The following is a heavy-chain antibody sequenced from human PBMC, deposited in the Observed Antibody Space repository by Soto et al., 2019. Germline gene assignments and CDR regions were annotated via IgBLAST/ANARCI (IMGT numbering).Heavy chain of an antibody. V-gene: IGHV3-21*01. Sequence: EVHLVESGGGRVKPGGSLRLSCAASGFTFSSDSMNWVRQAPGKGLEWVSSISSSSSYIYYADSVKGRFTITRDNAKNSLYLQMNSMRAEDTAVYYCARVPGRYNCGPFDYWGQGTLVTVSS. J-gene: IGHJ4*02. D-gene: IGHD1-1*01. CDR2: ISSSSSYI. CDR3: ARVPGRYNCGPFDY. CDR1: GFTFSSDS.